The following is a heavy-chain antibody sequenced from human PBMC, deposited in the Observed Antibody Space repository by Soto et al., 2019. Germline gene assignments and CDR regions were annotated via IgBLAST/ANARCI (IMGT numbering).Heavy chain of an antibody. D-gene: IGHD3-10*01. Sequence: QVQLVESGGGVVQPGRSLRLSCAASGFTVSSYGMHWVRQAPGKGLEWVAVISRDGGTKYYADSVKGRFTISRDNSRNKLFLKMNSLRGDDMAVYYCTREVASGYWGQGTLVTVSS. CDR2: ISRDGGTK. V-gene: IGHV3-30*03. J-gene: IGHJ4*02. CDR1: GFTVSSYG. CDR3: TREVASGY.